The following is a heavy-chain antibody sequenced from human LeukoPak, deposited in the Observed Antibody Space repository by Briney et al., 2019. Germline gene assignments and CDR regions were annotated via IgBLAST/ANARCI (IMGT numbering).Heavy chain of an antibody. D-gene: IGHD6-19*01. CDR3: ARILDSAWGELGY. CDR2: ISYDGSNK. Sequence: GGSLRLSCAASGFTFSSYAMHWVRQAPGKGLEWVAVISYDGSNKYYADSVKGRFTISRDNAKNSLYLQMNSLRAEDTAVYYCARILDSAWGELGYWGQGTLVTVSS. CDR1: GFTFSSYA. V-gene: IGHV3-30*04. J-gene: IGHJ4*02.